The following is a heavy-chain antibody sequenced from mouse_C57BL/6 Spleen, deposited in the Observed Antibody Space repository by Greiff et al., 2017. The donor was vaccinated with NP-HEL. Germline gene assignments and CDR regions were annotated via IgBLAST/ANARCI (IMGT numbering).Heavy chain of an antibody. CDR1: DSEVFPIAY. D-gene: IGHD3-2*02. Sequence: QVQLQQSGSELRSPGSSVKLSCKDFDSEVFPIAYMSWVRQKPGHGFEWIGGILPSIGRTISGEKFEDKATLDADTLSNTAYLELNSLTSEDSAIYYCARGTTAQAFGAMDYWGQGTSVTVSS. CDR3: ARGTTAQAFGAMDY. CDR2: ILPSIGRT. J-gene: IGHJ4*01. V-gene: IGHV15-2*01.